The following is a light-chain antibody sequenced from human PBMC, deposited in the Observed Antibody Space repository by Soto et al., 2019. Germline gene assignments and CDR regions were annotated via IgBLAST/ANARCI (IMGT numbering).Light chain of an antibody. J-gene: IGLJ1*01. CDR2: EVT. V-gene: IGLV2-14*01. Sequence: QSVLTPPASVSVTLGQMITISCTGTTSDVGGSNYVSWYQQHPGKAPILMIYEVTNRPSGVSNRFSGSKSGNTASLTITGLQVEDEAEYFCVSYTGSITYFFGTGTKVTVL. CDR3: VSYTGSITYF. CDR1: TSDVGGSNY.